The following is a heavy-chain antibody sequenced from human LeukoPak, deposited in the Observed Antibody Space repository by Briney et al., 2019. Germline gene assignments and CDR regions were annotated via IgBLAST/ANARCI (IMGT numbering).Heavy chain of an antibody. J-gene: IGHJ3*02. CDR2: ISGSGGST. V-gene: IGHV3-23*01. CDR3: AKDYYDSSGYYGGI. Sequence: GGSLRLSCAASGFTFSSYAMSWVRQAPGKGLEWVSAISGSGGSTYYADSVKDRFTISRDNSKNTLYLQMNSLRAEDTAVYYCAKDYYDSSGYYGGIWGQGTMVTVSS. CDR1: GFTFSSYA. D-gene: IGHD3-22*01.